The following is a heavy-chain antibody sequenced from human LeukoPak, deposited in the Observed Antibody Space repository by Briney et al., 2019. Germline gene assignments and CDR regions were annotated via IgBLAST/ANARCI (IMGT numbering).Heavy chain of an antibody. CDR1: GYTFTGYC. D-gene: IGHD5-12*01. Sequence: GASVKVSCKASGYTFTGYCMHWVRQAPGQGLEWMGWINPNSGGTNYAQKFQGRVTMTRDTSISTAYMELSRLRSDDTAVYYCARGKGGYSGYYFDCWGQGTLVSVSS. J-gene: IGHJ4*02. V-gene: IGHV1-2*02. CDR2: INPNSGGT. CDR3: ARGKGGYSGYYFDC.